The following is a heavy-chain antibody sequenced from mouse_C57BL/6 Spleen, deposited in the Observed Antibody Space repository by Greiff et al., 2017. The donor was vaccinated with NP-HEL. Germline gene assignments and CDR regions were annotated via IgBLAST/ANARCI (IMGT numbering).Heavy chain of an antibody. Sequence: EVKLVESGGGLVQPGGSLSLSCAASGFTFTDYYMSWVRQPPGKALEWLGFIRNKANGYTTESGASVQGRFTISRETSQRILYLQMNALRAEDSSSCYSARASYGSTSAWFAYWGQGTLVTVSS. CDR3: ARASYGSTSAWFAY. J-gene: IGHJ3*01. CDR2: IRNKANGYTT. V-gene: IGHV7-3*01. D-gene: IGHD1-1*01. CDR1: GFTFTDYY.